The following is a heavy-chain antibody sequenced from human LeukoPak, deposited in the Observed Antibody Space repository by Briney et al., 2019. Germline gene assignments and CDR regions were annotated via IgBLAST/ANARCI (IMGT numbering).Heavy chain of an antibody. J-gene: IGHJ4*02. Sequence: GGSLRLSCAASGFTFNNYAMTWVRQAPGKGLEWVSSISSSAGSTNYADSVKGRFTISRDNSKNTLYLQMNSLSAEDTAVYYCARVVSANRARDYWGQGTLVTVSS. V-gene: IGHV3-23*01. CDR1: GFTFNNYA. CDR3: ARVVSANRARDY. CDR2: ISSSAGST. D-gene: IGHD2-2*01.